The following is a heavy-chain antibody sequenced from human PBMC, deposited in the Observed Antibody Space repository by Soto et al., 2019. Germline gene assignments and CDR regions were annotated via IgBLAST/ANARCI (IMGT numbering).Heavy chain of an antibody. V-gene: IGHV3-23*01. CDR2: ISDSGGST. CDR3: ARRGSGSYYDY. D-gene: IGHD1-26*01. J-gene: IGHJ4*02. Sequence: WGRLGTGKGLEWVSAISDSGGSTYYADSVKGRFTISRDNSKNTLYLQMNSLRAEDTAVYYCARRGSGSYYDYWGQGTLVTVSS.